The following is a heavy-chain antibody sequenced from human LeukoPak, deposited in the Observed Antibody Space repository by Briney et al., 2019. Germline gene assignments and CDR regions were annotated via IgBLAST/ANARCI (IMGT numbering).Heavy chain of an antibody. CDR2: ISRSGGNS. Sequence: GGSLRLSCEASGFTQNAMGWVRQAPGKGLEWVASISRSGGNSHYADSVKGRFTISRDNSKNTMYLQMDSLRAEDTAVYYCLRSGGGRASNWGQGTLVTVSS. V-gene: IGHV3-23*01. D-gene: IGHD2-15*01. J-gene: IGHJ4*02. CDR1: GFTQNA. CDR3: LRSGGGRASN.